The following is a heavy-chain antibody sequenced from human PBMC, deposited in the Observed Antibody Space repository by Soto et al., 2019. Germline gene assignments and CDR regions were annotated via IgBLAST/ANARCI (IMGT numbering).Heavy chain of an antibody. J-gene: IGHJ5*02. D-gene: IGHD2-15*01. CDR3: AKDDNGGITRWSRFDP. V-gene: IGHV3-23*01. Sequence: EVQLLESGGGLVQPGGSLRLSCVASGFTFSGYAMSWVRQAPGKGLEWVSHISNTGGNTYYADSVKGRFIISRDNSKNTLYLQLNSLSAEDTAVYFCAKDDNGGITRWSRFDPWGQGTLVTVSS. CDR1: GFTFSGYA. CDR2: ISNTGGNT.